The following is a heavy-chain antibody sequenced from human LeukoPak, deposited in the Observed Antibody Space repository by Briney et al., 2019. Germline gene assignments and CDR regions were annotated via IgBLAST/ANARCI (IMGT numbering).Heavy chain of an antibody. CDR1: GGSISSSSYY. V-gene: IGHV4-39*01. D-gene: IGHD3-16*01. CDR3: ARHGGSRYYYHYMDV. J-gene: IGHJ6*03. CDR2: IYYSGST. Sequence: SETLSLTCNVSGGSISSSSYYWGWIRHLPGKGLEWIATIYYSGSTYYNPSLQSRVTISVDTSKNQFSLRLTSVTAADTAVYYCARHGGSRYYYHYMDVWGKGTTVTISS.